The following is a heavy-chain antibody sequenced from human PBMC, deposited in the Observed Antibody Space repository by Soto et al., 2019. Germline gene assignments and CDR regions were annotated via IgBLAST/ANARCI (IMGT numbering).Heavy chain of an antibody. V-gene: IGHV4-31*03. J-gene: IGHJ4*02. CDR2: ISDSETT. Sequence: QVQLQESGPGLEKPSQTLSLTCTVSGGSIGSGGYYWNWVRQHPGKGLEWIGSISDSETTYKNPSLRSRVTISLSTSNNQFSLKLSSVTAADTAVYYCTREDKSYGYDHWGQGTLVTVSS. CDR1: GGSIGSGGYY. CDR3: TREDKSYGYDH. D-gene: IGHD5-18*01.